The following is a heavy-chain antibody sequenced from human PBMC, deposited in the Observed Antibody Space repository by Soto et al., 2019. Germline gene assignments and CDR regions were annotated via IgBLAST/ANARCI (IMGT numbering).Heavy chain of an antibody. CDR1: GFTFSDNY. CDR3: ARIRLGSYDLMYFDY. D-gene: IGHD1-26*01. CDR2: IRNKANSYST. J-gene: IGHJ4*02. Sequence: QLVESGGGLVQPGGSLRLSCAASGFTFSDNYVDWVRQAPGKGLEWVARIRNKANSYSTEYAASAKGRFTISRDDSKNLGYLQMSSLKTEDTAVYYCARIRLGSYDLMYFDYWGQGTLVTVSS. V-gene: IGHV3-72*01.